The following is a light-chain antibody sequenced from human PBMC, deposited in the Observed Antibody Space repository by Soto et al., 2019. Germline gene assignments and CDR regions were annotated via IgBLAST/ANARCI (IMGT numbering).Light chain of an antibody. Sequence: EVVLTQSPGTLSLSPGEGITLSCRASQTVRKNYLAWYQQKPGQAPRLLIYAASTRATGIPDRFSGSGSGTDFTLTISRLEPEDFAVYYCQQRSSWPPTFGQGTRLDIK. V-gene: IGKV3D-20*02. CDR2: AAS. CDR3: QQRSSWPPT. CDR1: QTVRKNY. J-gene: IGKJ5*01.